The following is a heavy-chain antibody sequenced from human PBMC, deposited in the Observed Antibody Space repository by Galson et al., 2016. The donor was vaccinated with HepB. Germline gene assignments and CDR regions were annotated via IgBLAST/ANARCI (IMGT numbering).Heavy chain of an antibody. CDR2: IKQDGSQK. CDR1: GFTSSTYW. J-gene: IGHJ5*02. D-gene: IGHD3-16*01. CDR3: AGGTYHNWFDA. V-gene: IGHV3-7*03. Sequence: SLRLSCAASGFTSSTYWVNWVRQAPGKGLEWVASIKQDGSQKFSVDSVKGRFTISRDDAKNSLYLQMNSLRADDTAVYYLAGGTYHNWFDAWGQGTLVTVSS.